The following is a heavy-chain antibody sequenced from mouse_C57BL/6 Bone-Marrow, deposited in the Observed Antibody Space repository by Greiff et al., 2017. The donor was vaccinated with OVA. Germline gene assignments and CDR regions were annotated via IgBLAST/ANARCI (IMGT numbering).Heavy chain of an antibody. CDR2: INPSSGYT. CDR1: GYTFTSYW. J-gene: IGHJ4*01. D-gene: IGHD1-1*01. V-gene: IGHV1-7*01. CDR3: ATPYYYGSSYFYYAMDY. Sequence: QVQLQQSGAELAKPGASVKLSCKASGYTFTSYWMHWVKQRPGQGLEWIGYINPSSGYTKYNQKFKDKATLTADKSSSTAYMQLSSLTYEDSAVYYCATPYYYGSSYFYYAMDYWGQGTSVTVSS.